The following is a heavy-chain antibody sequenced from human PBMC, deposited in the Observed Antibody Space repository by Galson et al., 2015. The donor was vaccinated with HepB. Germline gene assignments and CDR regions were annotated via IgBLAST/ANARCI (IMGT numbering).Heavy chain of an antibody. J-gene: IGHJ4*02. CDR3: AKKGKGYYDSSGYFDY. CDR1: GFTFSSYG. CDR2: ISYDGSNK. V-gene: IGHV3-30*18. D-gene: IGHD3-22*01. Sequence: SLRLSCAASGFTFSSYGMHWVRQAPGKGLEWVAVISYDGSNKYYADSVKGRFTISRDNSKNTLYLQMNSLRAEDTAVYYCAKKGKGYYDSSGYFDYWGQGTLVTVSS.